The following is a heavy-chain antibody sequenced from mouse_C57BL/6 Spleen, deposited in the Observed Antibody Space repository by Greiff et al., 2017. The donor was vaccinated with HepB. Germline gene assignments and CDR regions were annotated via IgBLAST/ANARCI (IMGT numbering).Heavy chain of an antibody. J-gene: IGHJ2*01. CDR1: GYTFTDYY. Sequence: EVQLQQSGPELVKPGASVKISCKASGYTFTDYYMNWVKQSHGKSLEWIGDINPNNGGTSYNQKFKGKATLTVDKSSSTAYMELRSLTSEESAVYYCARSAAGDYWGQGTTLTVSS. CDR3: ARSAAGDY. CDR2: INPNNGGT. V-gene: IGHV1-26*01.